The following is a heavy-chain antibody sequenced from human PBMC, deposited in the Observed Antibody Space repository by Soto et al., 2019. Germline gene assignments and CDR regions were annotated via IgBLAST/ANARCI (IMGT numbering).Heavy chain of an antibody. J-gene: IGHJ6*02. CDR3: ARARAAAHYYYGMDV. V-gene: IGHV1-69*01. D-gene: IGHD6-13*01. CDR1: GGTFSSYA. CDR2: IIPIFGTA. Sequence: QVQLVQSGAEVKKPGSSVKVSFKDSGGTFSSYAISWGRQAPGQGLEWMGGIIPIFGTANYAQKFQGRVTITADESTRTAYMELSSLRSEDTAVYYCARARAAAHYYYGMDVWGQGTTVTVSS.